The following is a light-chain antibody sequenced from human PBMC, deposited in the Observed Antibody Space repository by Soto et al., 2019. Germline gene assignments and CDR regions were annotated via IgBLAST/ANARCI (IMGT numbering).Light chain of an antibody. V-gene: IGLV2-8*01. CDR3: SSYAGSNNVV. CDR2: EVT. J-gene: IGLJ2*01. Sequence: QSALTQPPSASGSPGQSVTISCTGTSSDVGVYNSVSWYQHHPGKAPKLMIYEVTKRPSGVPDRFSGSRSGNTASLTVSGLQAEDEAHYYCSSYAGSNNVVFGGGTKLTVL. CDR1: SSDVGVYNS.